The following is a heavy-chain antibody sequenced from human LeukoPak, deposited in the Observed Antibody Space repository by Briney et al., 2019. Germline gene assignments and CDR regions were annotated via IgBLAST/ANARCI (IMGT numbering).Heavy chain of an antibody. V-gene: IGHV4-59*01. CDR2: ISYSGST. CDR1: GGSISSYY. Sequence: SETLSLTCTVSGGSISSYYWSWIRQPPGKGLEWIGYISYSGSTDYNPSLKSRVTISLDTSKNQFSLRLSSVTAADTAVYYCAKTSRKDYMVDAFDIWGQGTMVTVSS. J-gene: IGHJ3*02. CDR3: AKTSRKDYMVDAFDI. D-gene: IGHD4-11*01.